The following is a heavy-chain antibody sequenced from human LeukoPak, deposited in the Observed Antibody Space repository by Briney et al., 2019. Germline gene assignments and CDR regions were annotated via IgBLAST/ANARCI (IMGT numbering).Heavy chain of an antibody. D-gene: IGHD1-26*01. CDR1: GGSISSGGYS. J-gene: IGHJ4*02. V-gene: IGHV4-30-2*01. CDR2: IYHSGST. CDR3: ARGRPYSGGYHLDY. Sequence: SQTLSLTCAVSGGSISSGGYSWSWIRQPPGKGLEWIGYIYHSGSTYYNPSLKSRVTISVDRSKNQFSLKLSSVTAADTAVYYCARGRPYSGGYHLDYWGQGTLVTVSA.